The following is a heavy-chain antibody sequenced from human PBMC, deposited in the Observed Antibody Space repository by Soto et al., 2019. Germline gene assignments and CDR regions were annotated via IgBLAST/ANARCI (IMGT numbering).Heavy chain of an antibody. CDR3: ANVPIVVVVAATHLDY. Sequence: EVQLLESGGGLVQPGGSLRLSCAASGFTFSSYAMSCVRQAPGNVLEWVSGISGSGGNTYYADSVKGRFTISRDNSKNTLYLQMNSLRAEDTDVYYCANVPIVVVVAATHLDYWGQGTLVTVSS. J-gene: IGHJ4*02. D-gene: IGHD2-15*01. V-gene: IGHV3-23*01. CDR1: GFTFSSYA. CDR2: ISGSGGNT.